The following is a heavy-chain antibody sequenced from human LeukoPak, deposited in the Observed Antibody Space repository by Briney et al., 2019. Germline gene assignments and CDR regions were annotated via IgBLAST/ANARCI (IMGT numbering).Heavy chain of an antibody. D-gene: IGHD6-13*01. CDR1: GFTFDDYT. CDR2: ISWDGGST. Sequence: PGGSLRLSCAASGFTFDDYTMHWVRQAPGKGLEWVSLISWDGGSTYYADSVKGRFTISRDNSKNSLYLQMNSLRTEDTALYYCAKDSLRHSSSWTNWFGPWGQGTLVTVSS. J-gene: IGHJ5*02. V-gene: IGHV3-43*01. CDR3: AKDSLRHSSSWTNWFGP.